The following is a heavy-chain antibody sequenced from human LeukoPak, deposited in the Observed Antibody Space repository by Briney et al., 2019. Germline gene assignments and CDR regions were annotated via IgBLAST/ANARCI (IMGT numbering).Heavy chain of an antibody. CDR1: GGSISSSGYS. D-gene: IGHD6-19*01. J-gene: IGHJ4*02. CDR3: ARFNPYTSGWFDY. CDR2: IYYSGIT. Sequence: SETLSLTCTVSGGSISSSGYSWAWIRQPPGKGLEWIGTIYYSGITYYNPSLMSRVTISVDTSKNQFSLELTSVTAADTAVFFCARFNPYTSGWFDYWGQGTLVTVSS. V-gene: IGHV4-39*07.